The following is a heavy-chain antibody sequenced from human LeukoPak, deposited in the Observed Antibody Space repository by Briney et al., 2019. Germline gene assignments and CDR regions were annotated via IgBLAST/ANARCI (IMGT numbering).Heavy chain of an antibody. CDR1: GYNFTNYW. CDR3: ASGPRHFEP. CDR2: IYPCDSDI. V-gene: IGHV5-51*01. Sequence: GESLKISCKGSGYNFTNYWIGWVRQMPGKGLGWMGIIYPCDSDIRYSPSFQGQVTISADKSISTAYLQWSSLKASDTAMYYCASGPRHFEPWGQGTLVTVSS. J-gene: IGHJ5*02.